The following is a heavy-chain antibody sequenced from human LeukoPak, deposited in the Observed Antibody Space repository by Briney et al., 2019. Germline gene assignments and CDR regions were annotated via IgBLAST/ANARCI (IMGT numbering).Heavy chain of an antibody. V-gene: IGHV4-61*02. CDR1: GGSISSGSYY. Sequence: PSQTLSLTCTVSGGSISSGSYYWSWIRQPAGKGLEWIGRIYTSGSTNYNPSLKSRVTISVDTSKNQFSLKLSSVTAADTAVYYCARPSYSSSSIYYFDYWGQGTLVTVSS. CDR2: IYTSGST. CDR3: ARPSYSSSSIYYFDY. D-gene: IGHD6-13*01. J-gene: IGHJ4*02.